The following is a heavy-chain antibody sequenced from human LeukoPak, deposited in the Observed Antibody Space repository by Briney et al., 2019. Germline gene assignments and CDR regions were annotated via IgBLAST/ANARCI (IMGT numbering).Heavy chain of an antibody. V-gene: IGHV3-30-3*01. CDR3: ARSCSGGSCYDY. Sequence: GRSLRLSCAASGFTFSSYAMHWVCQAPGKGLEWVAVISYDGSNKYYADSVKGRFTISRDNSKNTLYLQMNSLRAEDTAVYYCARSCSGGSCYDYWGQGTLVTVSS. J-gene: IGHJ4*02. CDR1: GFTFSSYA. D-gene: IGHD2-15*01. CDR2: ISYDGSNK.